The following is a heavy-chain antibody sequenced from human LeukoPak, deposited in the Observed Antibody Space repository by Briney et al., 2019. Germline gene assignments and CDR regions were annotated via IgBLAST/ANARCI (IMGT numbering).Heavy chain of an antibody. Sequence: GGSLRLSCAASGFTFSSYWMHWVRQAPGKGLVWVSRINSDGSSTSYADSVKGRFTISRDNAKNSLYLQMNSLRAEDTAVYYCAKGGIVHPFDIWGQGTMVTVSS. D-gene: IGHD1-26*01. CDR3: AKGGIVHPFDI. CDR1: GFTFSSYW. V-gene: IGHV3-74*01. CDR2: INSDGSST. J-gene: IGHJ3*02.